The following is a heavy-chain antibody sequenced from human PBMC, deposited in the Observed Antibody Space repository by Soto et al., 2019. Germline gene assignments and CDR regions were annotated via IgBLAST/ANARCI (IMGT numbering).Heavy chain of an antibody. V-gene: IGHV1-69*04. CDR1: GGTFSSYT. Sequence: ASVKVSCKASGGTFSSYTISWVRQAPGQGLEWMGRIIPILGIANYAQKFQGRVTITADKSTSTAYMELSSLRSEDTAVYYCAREPLRGRYYFDYWGQGTLVTVSS. CDR3: AREPLRGRYYFDY. CDR2: IIPILGIA. J-gene: IGHJ4*02.